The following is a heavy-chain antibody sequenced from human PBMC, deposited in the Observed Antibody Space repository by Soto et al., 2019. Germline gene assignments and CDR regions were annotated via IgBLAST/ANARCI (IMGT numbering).Heavy chain of an antibody. J-gene: IGHJ6*02. D-gene: IGHD2-21*01. CDR1: GFTFSTYG. V-gene: IGHV3-23*01. CDR2: ISGSGGST. CDR3: AKDPRSVVERSVYGMDV. Sequence: EVQVLESGGGLVQSGGSLRLSCAASGFTFSTYGMSWVRQAPGEGLEWVSAISGSGGSTYYADSVKGRFTISRDNSKNTLYRQMTSLRAEDTAVYYCAKDPRSVVERSVYGMDVWGQGTTVTVSS.